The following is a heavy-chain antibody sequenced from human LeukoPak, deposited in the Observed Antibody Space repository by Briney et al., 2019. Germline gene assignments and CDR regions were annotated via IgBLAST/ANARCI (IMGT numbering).Heavy chain of an antibody. Sequence: SQTLSLTCAISGDSVSSNSAAWNWIRQSPSRGLEWLGRTYYRSKWYNDYAVSVKSRITINPDTSKNQFSLQLNSVTPEDTAVYYCARGTYCYGSGSLSYDYWGQGTLVTVSS. D-gene: IGHD3-10*01. V-gene: IGHV6-1*01. CDR1: GDSVSSNSAA. CDR3: ARGTYCYGSGSLSYDY. J-gene: IGHJ4*02. CDR2: TYYRSKWYN.